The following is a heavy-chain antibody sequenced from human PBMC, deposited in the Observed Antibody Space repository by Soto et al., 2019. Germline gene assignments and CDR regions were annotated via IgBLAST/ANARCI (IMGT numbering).Heavy chain of an antibody. CDR3: ARIRSDSWYLEVFYYFDY. CDR1: GFSLSTSGMC. D-gene: IGHD6-13*01. CDR2: IDWDDDK. Sequence: GSGPTLVNPTQTLTLTCTFSGFSLSTSGMCVSWIRQPPGKALEWLALIDWDDDKYYSTSLKTRLTISKDTSKNQVVLTMTNMDPVDTATYYCARIRSDSWYLEVFYYFDYWGQGTLVTVSS. J-gene: IGHJ4*02. V-gene: IGHV2-70*01.